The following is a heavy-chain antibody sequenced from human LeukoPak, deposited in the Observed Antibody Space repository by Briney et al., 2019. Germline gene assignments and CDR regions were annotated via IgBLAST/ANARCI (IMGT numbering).Heavy chain of an antibody. J-gene: IGHJ5*02. D-gene: IGHD2-2*02. CDR1: GGSISSYY. Sequence: PSETLSLTCTVSGGSISSYYWSWIRQPAGKGLEWIGRIYTSGSTNYNPSLKSRVTMSVDTSKNQFSLKLSSVTAADTAVYYCARDYCSSTSCYTVWFDPWGQGTLVTVSS. CDR3: ARDYCSSTSCYTVWFDP. V-gene: IGHV4-4*07. CDR2: IYTSGST.